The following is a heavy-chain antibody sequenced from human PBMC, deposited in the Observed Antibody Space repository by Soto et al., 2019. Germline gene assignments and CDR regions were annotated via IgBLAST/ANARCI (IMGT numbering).Heavy chain of an antibody. Sequence: QVEVVESGGGVVQPGRSLRLSCAASGFTFSTYGMHWVRQAPGKGLEWVAAMSYDGTKEYYVDSVKGRFTISRDNSRNTLFLQLNSLRAEDTAVYYCAKEYGSTWIDHWGQGTLVTVSS. CDR1: GFTFSTYG. CDR2: MSYDGTKE. J-gene: IGHJ4*02. CDR3: AKEYGSTWIDH. D-gene: IGHD6-13*01. V-gene: IGHV3-30*18.